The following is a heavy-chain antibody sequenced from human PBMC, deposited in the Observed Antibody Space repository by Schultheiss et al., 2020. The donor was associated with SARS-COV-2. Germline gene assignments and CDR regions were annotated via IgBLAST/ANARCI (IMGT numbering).Heavy chain of an antibody. V-gene: IGHV3-48*01. CDR2: ISSSSSTI. CDR1: GFTFSNAW. Sequence: GGSLRLSCAASGFTFSNAWMNWVRQAPGKGLEWVSYISSSSSTIYYADSVKGRFSISRDSSKNTLYLQMNSLRAEDTAVYYCAKVCGGDCYLLDYWGQGTLVTVSS. D-gene: IGHD2-21*02. CDR3: AKVCGGDCYLLDY. J-gene: IGHJ4*02.